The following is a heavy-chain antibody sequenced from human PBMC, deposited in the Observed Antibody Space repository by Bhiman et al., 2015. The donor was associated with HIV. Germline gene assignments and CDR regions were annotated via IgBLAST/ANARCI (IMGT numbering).Heavy chain of an antibody. D-gene: IGHD6-6*01. CDR2: ISYDGSNK. CDR3: ARGAEQLVAPRYFDY. Sequence: QVQLVESGGGVVQPGRSLRLSCAASESTFSSYAMHWVRQAPGKGLEWVAVISYDGSNKYYADSVKGRFTISRDNSKNTLYLQLNSLRAEDTAVYYCARGAEQLVAPRYFDYWGQGTLVTVSS. CDR1: ESTFSSYA. V-gene: IGHV3-30-3*01. J-gene: IGHJ4*02.